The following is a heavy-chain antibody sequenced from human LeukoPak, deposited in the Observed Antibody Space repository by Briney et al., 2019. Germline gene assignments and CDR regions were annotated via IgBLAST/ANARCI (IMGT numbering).Heavy chain of an antibody. Sequence: ASVKVSCKASGGTFSSYAISWVRQAPGQGLEWMGWISAYNGNTNYAQKLQGRVTMTTDTSTSTAYMELSRLRSDDTAVYYCAREWGTAAAGTTTDWFDPWGQGTLVTVSS. V-gene: IGHV1-18*01. J-gene: IGHJ5*02. D-gene: IGHD6-13*01. CDR2: ISAYNGNT. CDR3: AREWGTAAAGTTTDWFDP. CDR1: GGTFSSYA.